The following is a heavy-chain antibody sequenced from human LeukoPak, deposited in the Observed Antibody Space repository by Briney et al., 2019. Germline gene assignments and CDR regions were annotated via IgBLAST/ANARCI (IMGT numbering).Heavy chain of an antibody. D-gene: IGHD1-26*01. CDR1: DAPISSYY. V-gene: IGHV4-59*08. Sequence: PSETLSLTCTVSDAPISSYYWSWIRRPPGKGLDWIGYIYYSGSTNYNPSLKSRVTISVDTPKNQFSLKLNSVTAADTAVYYCARHRGLGSFEFDYWGQGTLVTVSS. CDR2: IYYSGST. J-gene: IGHJ4*02. CDR3: ARHRGLGSFEFDY.